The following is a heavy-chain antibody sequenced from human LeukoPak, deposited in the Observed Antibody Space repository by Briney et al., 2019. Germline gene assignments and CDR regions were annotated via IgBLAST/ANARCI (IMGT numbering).Heavy chain of an antibody. Sequence: SETLSLTCNVSGGSINNYYWSWIRQPPGKGMEWIGYIYYSGYTNYKSSLKSRVTISVDTSKNQFSLKLSSVTAADTAVYYCARYYSTTGFGYWGQGTLVTVSS. CDR3: ARYYSTTGFGY. J-gene: IGHJ4*02. D-gene: IGHD1-1*01. CDR2: IYYSGYT. CDR1: GGSINNYY. V-gene: IGHV4-59*01.